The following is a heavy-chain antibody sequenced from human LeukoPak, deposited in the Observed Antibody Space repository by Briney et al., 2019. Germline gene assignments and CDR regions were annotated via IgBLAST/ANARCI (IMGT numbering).Heavy chain of an antibody. J-gene: IGHJ4*02. V-gene: IGHV6-1*01. CDR3: AKGFRDEDYFDY. Sequence: PSQTLSLTCAISGDSFSSNSAAWNWIRQSPSRGLEWLGRTYYRSKWYNDYAVSVKSRITINPDTSKNQFSLQLNSVTPEDTAVYYCAKGFRDEDYFDYWGQGTLVTVSS. CDR2: TYYRSKWYN. CDR1: GDSFSSNSAA.